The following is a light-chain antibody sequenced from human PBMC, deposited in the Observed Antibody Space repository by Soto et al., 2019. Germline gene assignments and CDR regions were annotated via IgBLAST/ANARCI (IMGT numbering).Light chain of an antibody. CDR2: WAS. V-gene: IGKV4-1*01. CDR3: QQYYAPPWT. CDR1: QSVSYNFNNKNC. J-gene: IGKJ1*01. Sequence: DIVLTQSPDSLAVSLGERATINCKSSQSVSYNFNNKNCVGWYQQRPGQPPKLLISWASTRESGVPERFSGSGSGTDFTLTINSLQPEDVAVYHCQQYYAPPWTFGQGTKVEIK.